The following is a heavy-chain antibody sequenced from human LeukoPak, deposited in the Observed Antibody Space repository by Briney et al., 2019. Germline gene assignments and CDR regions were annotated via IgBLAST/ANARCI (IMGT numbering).Heavy chain of an antibody. CDR1: GYTFTGYY. D-gene: IGHD3-16*02. CDR3: ARDLEYSSSWYVYDYVWGSYRLLPYYMDA. V-gene: IGHV1-2*02. J-gene: IGHJ6*03. Sequence: ASVKVSCKASGYTFTGYYMHWVRQAPGQGLEWMGWINPNSGGTNYAQKFQGRVTMTRDTSISTAYTELSRLRSDDTAVYYCARDLEYSSSWYVYDYVWGSYRLLPYYMDAWGKGTTVTVSS. CDR2: INPNSGGT.